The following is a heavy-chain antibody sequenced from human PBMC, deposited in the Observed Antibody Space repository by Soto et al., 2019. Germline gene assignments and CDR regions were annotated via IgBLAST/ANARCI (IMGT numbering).Heavy chain of an antibody. CDR1: GFTFSSYG. J-gene: IGHJ5*02. Sequence: PGGSLRLSCAASGFTFSSYGMHWVRQAPGKGLEWVAAISYDGRFTYYADSVKGRFTISRENSKNTLFLHMNSLRPEDTALYYCTKDSTTGLLDPWGQGTLVTVSS. V-gene: IGHV3-30*18. D-gene: IGHD1-26*01. CDR2: ISYDGRFT. CDR3: TKDSTTGLLDP.